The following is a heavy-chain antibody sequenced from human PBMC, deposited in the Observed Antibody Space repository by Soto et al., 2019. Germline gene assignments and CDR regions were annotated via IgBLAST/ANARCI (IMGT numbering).Heavy chain of an antibody. CDR2: TGSGGDT. V-gene: IGHV3-13*01. J-gene: IGHJ4*02. CDR3: ARDRRGYDNEAYFFDY. D-gene: IGHD1-1*01. CDR1: GFIFGNYD. Sequence: EVQLVDSGGGLVQPGGSLRLSCVGSGFIFGNYDMHWVRQGSGERLEWVAVTGSGGDTYYADSVKGRFTISRDNAENSLYLQLNRLRAEDTAVYYCARDRRGYDNEAYFFDYWGQGTLVTVSS.